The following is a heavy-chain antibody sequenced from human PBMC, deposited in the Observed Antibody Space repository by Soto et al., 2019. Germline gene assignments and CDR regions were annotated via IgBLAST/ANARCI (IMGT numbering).Heavy chain of an antibody. D-gene: IGHD3-3*01. J-gene: IGHJ5*02. CDR3: ARGRGMVYDFWSGYYSLNWFDP. CDR2: MNPNSGNT. V-gene: IGHV1-8*01. CDR1: GYTFTSYD. Sequence: ASVKVSCKASGYTFTSYDINWVRQATGQGLEWMGWMNPNSGNTGYAQKFQGRVTMTRNTSISTAYIELSSLRSEDTAVYYWARGRGMVYDFWSGYYSLNWFDPWC.